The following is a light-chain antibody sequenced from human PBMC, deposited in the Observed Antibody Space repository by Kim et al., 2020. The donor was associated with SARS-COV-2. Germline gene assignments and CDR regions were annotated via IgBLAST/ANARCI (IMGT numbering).Light chain of an antibody. CDR1: AWPKQY. J-gene: IGLJ2*01. V-gene: IGLV3-25*03. CDR3: QSADSSGTYVV. CDR2: EDS. Sequence: PGHTARISSIGDAWPKQYAYWYQQKPGQAPVLVIYEDSERPSGIPERFSGSSSGTTVTLTISGVQAEDEADYYCQSADSSGTYVVFGGGTQLTVL.